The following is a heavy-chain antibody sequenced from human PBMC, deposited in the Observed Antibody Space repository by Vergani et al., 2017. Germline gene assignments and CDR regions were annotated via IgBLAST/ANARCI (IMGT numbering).Heavy chain of an antibody. V-gene: IGHV4-59*01. D-gene: IGHD6-19*01. CDR3: ARGGRGWVAGYYFDY. Sequence: QVQLQESGPGLVKPSETLSLTCTVSGGSISSYYWSWIRPPPGKGLEWIGYIYYSGSTNYNPSLKSRVTISVDTSKNQFSLKLSSVTAADTAVYYCARGGRGWVAGYYFDYWGQGTLVTVSS. CDR2: IYYSGST. CDR1: GGSISSYY. J-gene: IGHJ4*02.